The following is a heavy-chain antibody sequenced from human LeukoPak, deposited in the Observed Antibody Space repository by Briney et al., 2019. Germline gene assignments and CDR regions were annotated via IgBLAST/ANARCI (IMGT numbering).Heavy chain of an antibody. CDR3: ATKWELLY. CDR1: GGSFSGYY. Sequence: ETLSLTCAVYGGSFSGYYWSWIRQPPGKGLEWVSVLYSGGNTYYADSVKGRFTISRDNSKNTLYLQMNSLRAEDTAVYYCATKWELLYWGQGTLVTVSS. D-gene: IGHD1-26*01. V-gene: IGHV3-53*01. CDR2: LYSGGNT. J-gene: IGHJ4*02.